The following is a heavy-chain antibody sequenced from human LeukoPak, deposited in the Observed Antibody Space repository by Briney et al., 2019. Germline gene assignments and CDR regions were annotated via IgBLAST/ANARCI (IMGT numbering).Heavy chain of an antibody. CDR3: AKDMASEFGQRGGYYYYGMDV. CDR2: ISWNSGSI. Sequence: GGSLRLSCAASGFTFDDYAMHWVRQAPGKGLEWVAGISWNSGSIGYADSVKGRFTISRDNAKNSLYLQMNSLRAEDTALYYCAKDMASEFGQRGGYYYYGMDVWGQGTTATVSS. V-gene: IGHV3-9*01. J-gene: IGHJ6*02. D-gene: IGHD3-10*01. CDR1: GFTFDDYA.